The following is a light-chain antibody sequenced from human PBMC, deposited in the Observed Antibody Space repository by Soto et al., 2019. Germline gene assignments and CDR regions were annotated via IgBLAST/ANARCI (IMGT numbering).Light chain of an antibody. V-gene: IGKV3-15*01. CDR1: QSISIN. CDR3: QQYSSWPRT. CDR2: GAS. Sequence: EIVMTQSPAALSVSPGESATLSCRASQSISINLAWYQQKPGQAPRLLIYGASTRATGIPARFSGSGSGTEFPLTISSLQSEDFEVYYCQQYSSWPRTFGQGTKVEVK. J-gene: IGKJ1*01.